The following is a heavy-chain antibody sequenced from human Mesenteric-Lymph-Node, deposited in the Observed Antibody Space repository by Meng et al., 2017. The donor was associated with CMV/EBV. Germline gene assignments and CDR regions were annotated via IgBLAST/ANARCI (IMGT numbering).Heavy chain of an antibody. CDR2: IWYDGSNK. J-gene: IGHJ4*02. CDR1: GFTFSSYA. Sequence: GGSLRLSCAASGFTFSSYAMHWVRQAPGKGLEWVTVIWYDGSNKDYADSVKGRFTISRDNSKNTLYLQMNSLRAEDTAVYYCAKPYSGYDFTGYWGQGALVTVSS. D-gene: IGHD5-12*01. V-gene: IGHV3-33*06. CDR3: AKPYSGYDFTGY.